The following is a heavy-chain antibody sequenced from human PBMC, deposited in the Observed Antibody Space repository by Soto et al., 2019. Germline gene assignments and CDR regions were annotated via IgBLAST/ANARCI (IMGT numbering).Heavy chain of an antibody. V-gene: IGHV4-34*01. Sequence: QVQLQQWGAGLLKPSETLSLTCAVYGGSFSGYYWSWIRQPPGKGLEWIGEINHSGSTNYNPSLKSRVTISVDTSKNQFSLKLSSLTAADTAVYYCARGPLLRFLYYYYYYYMDVWGKGTTVTVSS. CDR1: GGSFSGYY. J-gene: IGHJ6*03. CDR3: ARGPLLRFLYYYYYYYMDV. CDR2: INHSGST. D-gene: IGHD3-3*01.